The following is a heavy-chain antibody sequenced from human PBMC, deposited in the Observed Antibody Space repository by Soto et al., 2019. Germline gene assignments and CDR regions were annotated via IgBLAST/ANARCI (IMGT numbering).Heavy chain of an antibody. Sequence: EVQLLESGGGLVQPGGSLRLSCAASGFTFSSYAMSWVRQAPGKGLEWVSAISGSGGSTYYADSVKGRFTISRDNSKNPRYLQMNSLRAEDTAVYYCAKGHGYDILTGDTRWGAFEIWGQGTMVTVSS. CDR1: GFTFSSYA. CDR2: ISGSGGST. V-gene: IGHV3-23*01. CDR3: AKGHGYDILTGDTRWGAFEI. J-gene: IGHJ3*02. D-gene: IGHD3-9*01.